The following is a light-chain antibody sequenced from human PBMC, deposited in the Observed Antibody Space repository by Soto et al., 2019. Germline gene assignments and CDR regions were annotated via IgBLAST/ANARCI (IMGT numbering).Light chain of an antibody. V-gene: IGKV3-11*01. J-gene: IGKJ1*01. CDR2: QTS. CDR1: QYINTR. CDR3: PQRQIWPRT. Sequence: LKNSPATLSSIQGDRVTLSCRASQYINTRLAWYQHRPGQAPRLLIYQTSIRAAGIPARFSASGSGTGFTLTISDVQPEDFALYYCPQRQIWPRTFGQVTNVDIK.